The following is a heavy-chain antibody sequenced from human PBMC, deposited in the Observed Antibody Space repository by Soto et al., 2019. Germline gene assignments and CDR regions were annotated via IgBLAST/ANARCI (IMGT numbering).Heavy chain of an antibody. Sequence: EVQLVESGGGLVKPGGSLRLSYAASGFTFNHAWMNWVRQAPGKGLEWVARIKSKSDGGTTDYAAPVKGRFTVSRDDSRHTVYLQVNSLKTEDTAVYYCTTDWFDSSGYYAYWGQGTLVSVSS. D-gene: IGHD3-22*01. CDR1: GFTFNHAW. CDR2: IKSKSDGGTT. V-gene: IGHV3-15*01. J-gene: IGHJ4*02. CDR3: TTDWFDSSGYYAY.